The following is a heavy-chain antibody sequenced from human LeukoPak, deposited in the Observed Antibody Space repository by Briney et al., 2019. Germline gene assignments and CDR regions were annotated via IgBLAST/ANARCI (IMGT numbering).Heavy chain of an antibody. Sequence: PGGSLRLSCAASGFTFSSYSMNWVRQAPGKGLEWVSSISSSSSYIYYADSVKGRFTISRDNAKNSLYLQMNSLRAEDTAVYYCARSRGVVWDYMDVWGKGTTVTVSS. CDR3: ARSRGVVWDYMDV. J-gene: IGHJ6*03. CDR1: GFTFSSYS. CDR2: ISSSSSYI. V-gene: IGHV3-21*01. D-gene: IGHD2-15*01.